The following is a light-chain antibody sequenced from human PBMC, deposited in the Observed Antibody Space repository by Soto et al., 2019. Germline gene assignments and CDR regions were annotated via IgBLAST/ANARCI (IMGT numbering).Light chain of an antibody. V-gene: IGKV1-33*01. CDR3: QQYENLPYT. CDR2: DTS. Sequence: DIQLTQSPSSLSASVGDRVTITCQASQDIKKYLNWYQQKPGKAPKLLIYDTSNLETGVPSRFGGGGSGTDFTFTISSLQPEDLATYYCQQYENLPYTFGQGTKLEIK. CDR1: QDIKKY. J-gene: IGKJ2*01.